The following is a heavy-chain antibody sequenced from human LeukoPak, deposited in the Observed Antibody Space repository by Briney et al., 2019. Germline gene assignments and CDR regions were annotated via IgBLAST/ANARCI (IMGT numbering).Heavy chain of an antibody. CDR1: GYTLTEIS. V-gene: IGHV1-24*01. D-gene: IGHD3-10*01. CDR3: ATGAVRGLITKWFDP. CDR2: FDSEDGTT. J-gene: IGHJ5*02. Sequence: GASVKVSCKVSGYTLTEISMHWVRQAPGKGLEWMGGFDSEDGTTIYAQKFQGRVTMTEDTSRDTAYMELSSLRSEDTAVYYRATGAVRGLITKWFDPWGQGTLVTVSS.